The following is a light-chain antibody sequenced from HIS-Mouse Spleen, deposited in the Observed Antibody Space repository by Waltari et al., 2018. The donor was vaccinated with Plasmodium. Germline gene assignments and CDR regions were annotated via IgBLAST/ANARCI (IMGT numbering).Light chain of an antibody. V-gene: IGLV2-11*01. CDR3: CAYAGSYTLV. Sequence: QSALTQPRSVSGSPGQSVTISCTGTSSYVGGSNYLSWYQPHPGQAPKLMIYDVSKRPSGVPDRFSGSKSGNTASVTISGLQAEDEADYYCCAYAGSYTLVFGGGTKLTVL. CDR2: DVS. CDR1: SSYVGGSNY. J-gene: IGLJ2*01.